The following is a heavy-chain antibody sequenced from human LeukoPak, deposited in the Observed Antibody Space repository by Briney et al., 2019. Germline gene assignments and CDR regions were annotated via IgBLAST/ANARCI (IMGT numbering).Heavy chain of an antibody. CDR3: AKAAYCTSTSCHFSGYAQRPLDS. J-gene: IGHJ4*02. CDR1: GFTFNTYG. V-gene: IGHV3-30*18. Sequence: GGALRLSCVASGFTFNTYGIHWVRQAPGKGLEWVAGISSDGSSKDYADSVKGRFTISRDNSKNTLYLQMNSLRAEDTAVYYCAKAAYCTSTSCHFSGYAQRPLDSWGQGTLVTVSS. CDR2: ISSDGSSK. D-gene: IGHD2-2*01.